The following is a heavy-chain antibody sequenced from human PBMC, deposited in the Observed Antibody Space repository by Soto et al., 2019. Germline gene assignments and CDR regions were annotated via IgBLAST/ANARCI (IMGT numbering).Heavy chain of an antibody. V-gene: IGHV3-30-3*01. CDR1: GFTFSSYA. CDR2: ISYDGSNK. D-gene: IGHD3-22*01. CDR3: AREGDYYDSSGSRAFDI. Sequence: PGGSLRLSCAASGFTFSSYAMHWVRQAPGKGLEWVAVISYDGSNKYYADSVKGRFTISRDNSKNTLYLQMNSLRAEDTAVYYCAREGDYYDSSGSRAFDIWGQGTMVTVSS. J-gene: IGHJ3*02.